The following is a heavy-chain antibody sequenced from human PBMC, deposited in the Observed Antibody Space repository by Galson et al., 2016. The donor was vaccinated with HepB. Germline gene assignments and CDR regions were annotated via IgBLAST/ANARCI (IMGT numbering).Heavy chain of an antibody. CDR1: GFTFSAYT. J-gene: IGHJ5*02. V-gene: IGHV3-23*01. Sequence: SLRLSCAASGFTFSAYTMTWVRQAPGKGLEWISTVSGAGTGKYYADTVRGRLTISRDNSKSILYLQMNSLTGEDTAIYYCAKGYLSTSSRWFNPWGQGTLVTVSS. CDR2: VSGAGTGK. CDR3: AKGYLSTSSRWFNP. D-gene: IGHD2-2*01.